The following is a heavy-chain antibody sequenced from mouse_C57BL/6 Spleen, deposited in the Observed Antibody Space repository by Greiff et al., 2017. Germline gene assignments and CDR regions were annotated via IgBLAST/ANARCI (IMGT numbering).Heavy chain of an antibody. CDR1: GYSFTDYN. J-gene: IGHJ4*01. D-gene: IGHD2-4*01. V-gene: IGHV1-39*01. CDR3: AAYDYLYYYAMDY. CDR2: INPNYGTT. Sequence: LKESGPELVKPGASVKISCKASGYSFTDYNMNWVKQSNGKSLEWIGVINPNYGTTSYNQKFKGKATLTVDQSSSTAYMQLNSLTSEDSAVYYCAAYDYLYYYAMDYWGQGTSVTVSS.